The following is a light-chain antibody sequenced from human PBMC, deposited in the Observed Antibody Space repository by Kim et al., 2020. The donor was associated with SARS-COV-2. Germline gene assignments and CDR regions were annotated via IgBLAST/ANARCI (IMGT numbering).Light chain of an antibody. Sequence: DIQMTQSPSSLSASVGDRVTITCRASQGISNYLAWYQQKPGKVPKLLIYAASTLQAGVPSRFSGSGSGTDFTLTISSLQPEDVATYYCQKYNSAPTFGGGTKVDIK. V-gene: IGKV1-27*01. CDR2: AAS. CDR1: QGISNY. J-gene: IGKJ4*01. CDR3: QKYNSAPT.